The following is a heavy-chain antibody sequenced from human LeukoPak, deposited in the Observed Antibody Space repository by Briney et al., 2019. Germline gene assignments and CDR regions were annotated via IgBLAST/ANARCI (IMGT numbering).Heavy chain of an antibody. CDR2: INPNSGGT. CDR3: ARDKTPNRIAAAGTDWFDP. CDR1: GYTFTGYY. V-gene: IGHV1-2*02. D-gene: IGHD6-13*01. J-gene: IGHJ5*02. Sequence: ASVKVSCKASGYTFTGYYMHWVRQAPGQGLEWMGWINPNSGGTNYAQKFQGRVTMTRDTSISTAYMELSRLRSDDTAVYYCARDKTPNRIAAAGTDWFDPWGQGTLVTVSS.